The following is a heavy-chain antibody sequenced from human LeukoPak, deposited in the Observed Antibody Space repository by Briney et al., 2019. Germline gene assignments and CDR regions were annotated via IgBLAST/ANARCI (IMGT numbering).Heavy chain of an antibody. CDR1: GGSFSGYY. Sequence: SETLSLTCAVYGGSFSGYYWSWIRQPPGKGLEWIGEINHSGSTNYNPSLKSRVTISVDTSKNQFSLKLSSVTAADTAVYYCARRRAFGVLFDYWGQGTLVTVSS. V-gene: IGHV4-34*01. CDR3: ARRRAFGVLFDY. CDR2: INHSGST. D-gene: IGHD3-16*01. J-gene: IGHJ4*02.